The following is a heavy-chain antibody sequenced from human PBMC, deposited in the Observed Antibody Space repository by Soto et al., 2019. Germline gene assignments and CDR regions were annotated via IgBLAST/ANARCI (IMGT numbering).Heavy chain of an antibody. Sequence: QVQLVESGGGVVQPGRSLRLSCAASGFTFSSYGMHWVRQAPGKGLEWVAVIWYDGSNKYYADSVKGRFTISRENSKNTVHLQMNSLRAEDTAVYYCARVPGYSSGWYWYFDLWGRGTLVTVSS. CDR1: GFTFSSYG. J-gene: IGHJ2*01. V-gene: IGHV3-33*01. CDR3: ARVPGYSSGWYWYFDL. D-gene: IGHD6-19*01. CDR2: IWYDGSNK.